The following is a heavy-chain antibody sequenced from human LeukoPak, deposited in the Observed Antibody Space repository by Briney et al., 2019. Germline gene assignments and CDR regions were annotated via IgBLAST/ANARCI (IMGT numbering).Heavy chain of an antibody. J-gene: IGHJ4*02. CDR2: IYYSGST. V-gene: IGHV4-39*01. D-gene: IGHD3-10*01. CDR3: ARLVYGSGSHDY. Sequence: TSETLSLTCTVSGGSISSSSYYWGWIRQPPGQGLEWIGSIYYSGSTYYNPSLKSRVTISVDTSKNQFSLKLSSVAAADTAVYYCARLVYGSGSHDYWGQGTLVTVSS. CDR1: GGSISSSSYY.